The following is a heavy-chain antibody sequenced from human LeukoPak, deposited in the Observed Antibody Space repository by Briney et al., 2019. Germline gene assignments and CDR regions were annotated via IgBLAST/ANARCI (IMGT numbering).Heavy chain of an antibody. CDR2: IQYDGSNK. CDR3: AKDQGYFTSAGY. CDR1: GLTFHDYA. J-gene: IGHJ4*02. V-gene: IGHV3-30*02. Sequence: GGSLRLSCAASGLTFHDYAMHWVRQAPGKGLEWVAFIQYDGSNKYYTDSVKGRFTISRDNSKNTLYLQMNSLRAEDTAVYYCAKDQGYFTSAGYWGQGTLVTVSS. D-gene: IGHD2-8*01.